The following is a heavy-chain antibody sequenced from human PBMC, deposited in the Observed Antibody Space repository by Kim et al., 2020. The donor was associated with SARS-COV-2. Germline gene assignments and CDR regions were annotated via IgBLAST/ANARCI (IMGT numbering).Heavy chain of an antibody. Sequence: KGRFTISRDNSKNTLYLQMNSLRAEDTAVYYCAKGETVVVPAAIQALFDYWGQGTLVTVSS. V-gene: IGHV3-23*01. D-gene: IGHD2-2*01. J-gene: IGHJ4*02. CDR3: AKGETVVVPAAIQALFDY.